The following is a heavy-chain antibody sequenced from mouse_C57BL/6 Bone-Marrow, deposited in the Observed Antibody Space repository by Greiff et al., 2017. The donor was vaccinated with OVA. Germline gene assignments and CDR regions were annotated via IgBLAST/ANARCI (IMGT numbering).Heavy chain of an antibody. V-gene: IGHV1-54*01. CDR2: INPGSGGT. D-gene: IGHD2-3*01. CDR3: ARWGYYGFAY. Sequence: VQLKESGAELVRPGTSVKVSCKASGYAFTNYLIEWVKQRPGQGLEWIGVINPGSGGTNYNEKFKGKATLTADKSSSTAYMQLSSLTSEDSAVYFCARWGYYGFAYWGQGTLVTVSA. J-gene: IGHJ3*01. CDR1: GYAFTNYL.